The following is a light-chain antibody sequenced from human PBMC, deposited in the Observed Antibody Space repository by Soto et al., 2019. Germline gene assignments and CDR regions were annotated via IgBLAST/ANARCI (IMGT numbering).Light chain of an antibody. CDR3: QQYNNWAPEWT. Sequence: EIVMTQSPATLSVSPGERATLSCRASQSVSSNLAWYQQKPGQAPRLLIYGASTRATGIPARFSGSGSGTEFTLTISSLQSEDFAVYYCQQYNNWAPEWTFGQGTKVEIK. CDR1: QSVSSN. CDR2: GAS. J-gene: IGKJ1*01. V-gene: IGKV3-15*01.